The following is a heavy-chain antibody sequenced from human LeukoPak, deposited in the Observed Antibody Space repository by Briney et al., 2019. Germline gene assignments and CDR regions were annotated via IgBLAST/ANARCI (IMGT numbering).Heavy chain of an antibody. J-gene: IGHJ6*03. CDR2: ISSSGEFT. V-gene: IGHV3-23*01. Sequence: PGGSLRLSCAASGFTFSTYAMSWVRQAPGKGLVWVSSISSSGEFTYYVDSLKGRFTISRDNSKNTLYLQMSSLRAEDTAVYYCARDLCEGRGGDRAYYYYMDVWGKGTTVTVSS. CDR3: ARDLCEGRGGDRAYYYYMDV. D-gene: IGHD2-21*01. CDR1: GFTFSTYA.